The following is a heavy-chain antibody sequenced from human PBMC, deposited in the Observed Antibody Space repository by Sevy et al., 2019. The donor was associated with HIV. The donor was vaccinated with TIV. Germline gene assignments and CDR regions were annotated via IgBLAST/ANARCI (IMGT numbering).Heavy chain of an antibody. CDR3: AREGCTQPHDY. Sequence: GGPRSSPFAASDFTFPNFVIIWFRQPPGKGREGVSLFSFGGVRINYPDSVKGRFTISRDDSKNTLFLQMNSLRAEDTATYFCAREGCTQPHDYWGQGTLVTVSS. D-gene: IGHD2-8*01. J-gene: IGHJ4*02. V-gene: IGHV3-23*01. CDR1: DFTFPNFV. CDR2: FSFGGVRI.